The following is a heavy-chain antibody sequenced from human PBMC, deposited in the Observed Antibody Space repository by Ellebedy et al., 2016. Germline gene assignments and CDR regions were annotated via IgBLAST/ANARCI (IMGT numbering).Heavy chain of an antibody. Sequence: GGSLRLSCAASGFTFSSYSMNWVRQAPGKGLEWVSSISSSSSYIYYADSVKGRFTISRDNAKNSLYLQMNSLRAEDTAVYYCARPPRQWLQLDAFDIWGQGTMVTVSS. CDR3: ARPPRQWLQLDAFDI. D-gene: IGHD5-24*01. J-gene: IGHJ3*02. CDR2: ISSSSSYI. CDR1: GFTFSSYS. V-gene: IGHV3-21*01.